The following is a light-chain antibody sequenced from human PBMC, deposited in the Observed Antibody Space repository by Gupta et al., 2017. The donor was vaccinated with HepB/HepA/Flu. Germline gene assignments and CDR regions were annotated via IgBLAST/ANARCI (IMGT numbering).Light chain of an antibody. CDR3: QQYGSSPLT. J-gene: IGKJ4*01. V-gene: IGKV3-20*01. CDR2: GAS. CDR1: QIVSSNF. Sequence: EIVLTQSPGTLSLSPGERAALSCRASQIVSSNFLAWYQQRPGQAPRLLIYGASIKATDIPDRFSGSGSGTDFSLIINRLEPEDFAVYYYQQYGSSPLTFGGGTKVEIK.